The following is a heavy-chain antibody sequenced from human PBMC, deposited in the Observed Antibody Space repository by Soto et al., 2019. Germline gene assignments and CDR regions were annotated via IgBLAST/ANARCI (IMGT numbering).Heavy chain of an antibody. V-gene: IGHV1-69*06. CDR3: AREGYSSGWYSGGYYYYYVMDV. CDR2: IIPIFGTA. J-gene: IGHJ6*02. D-gene: IGHD6-19*01. CDR1: GGTFSSYA. Sequence: QVQLVQSGAEVKKPGSSVKVSCKASGGTFSSYAISWVRQAPGQGLEWMGGIIPIFGTANYAQKFQGRVTITADKSTSTAYMELSSLRSEDTAVYYSAREGYSSGWYSGGYYYYYVMDVWGQGTTVTVSS.